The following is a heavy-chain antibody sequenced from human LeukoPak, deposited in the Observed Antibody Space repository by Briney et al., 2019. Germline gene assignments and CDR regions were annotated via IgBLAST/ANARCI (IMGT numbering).Heavy chain of an antibody. CDR3: ARHEYSSSYNWFDP. D-gene: IGHD6-6*01. V-gene: IGHV4-4*09. Sequence: KPSETLSLTCTVSGGSISSYYWSWIRQPPGKGLEWIGYIYTSGSTNYNPSPKSRVTISVDTSKNQFSLKLSSVTAADTAVYYCARHEYSSSYNWFDPWGQGTLVTVSS. J-gene: IGHJ5*02. CDR1: GGSISSYY. CDR2: IYTSGST.